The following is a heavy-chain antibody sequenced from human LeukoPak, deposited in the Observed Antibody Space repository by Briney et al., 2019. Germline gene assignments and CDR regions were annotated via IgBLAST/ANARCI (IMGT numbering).Heavy chain of an antibody. CDR3: ARESLTWLQSRTSWFDP. CDR2: IYYSGST. CDR1: GGSISSSTYF. Sequence: PSETLSPTCTVSGGSISSSTYFWGWIRQPPGEGLEWIGTIYYSGSTYYNPSLKSRVTISVDSSKNQFSLRLSSVTAADTAVYYCARESLTWLQSRTSWFDPWGQGTLVTVSS. D-gene: IGHD5-24*01. J-gene: IGHJ5*02. V-gene: IGHV4-39*07.